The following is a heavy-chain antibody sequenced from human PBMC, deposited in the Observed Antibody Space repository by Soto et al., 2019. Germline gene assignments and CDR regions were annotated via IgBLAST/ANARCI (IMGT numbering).Heavy chain of an antibody. D-gene: IGHD3-16*01. CDR2: IIPIFGTA. CDR3: AKPRKGEYYYYGMDV. CDR1: GGTFSSYA. V-gene: IGHV1-69*06. J-gene: IGHJ6*02. Sequence: GASVKVSCKASGGTFSSYAISWVRQAPGQGLEWMGGIIPIFGTANYARKFQGRVTITADKSTSTAYMELSSLRSEDTAVYYCAKPRKGEYYYYGMDVWGRGTTVTVSS.